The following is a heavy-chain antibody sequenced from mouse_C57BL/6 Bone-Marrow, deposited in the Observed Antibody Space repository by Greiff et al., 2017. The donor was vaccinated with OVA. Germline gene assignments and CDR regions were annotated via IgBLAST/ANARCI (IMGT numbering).Heavy chain of an antibody. Sequence: VQLQQPGAELVMPGASVKLSCKASGYTFTSYWMHWVKQRPGQGLEWIGEIDPSDSYTNYNQKFKGKSTLTVDKSSSTAYMQLSSLTPEDSAVYYCARWGDYRDYWGQGTTLTVSS. J-gene: IGHJ2*01. CDR2: IDPSDSYT. D-gene: IGHD2-4*01. CDR3: ARWGDYRDY. CDR1: GYTFTSYW. V-gene: IGHV1-69*01.